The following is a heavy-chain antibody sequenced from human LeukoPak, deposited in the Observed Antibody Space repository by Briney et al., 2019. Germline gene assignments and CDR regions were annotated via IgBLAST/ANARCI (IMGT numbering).Heavy chain of an antibody. CDR3: ARVAAGIGFFQH. CDR2: IHHSGST. CDR1: GYSISSGYY. D-gene: IGHD6-13*01. V-gene: IGHV4-38-2*02. Sequence: SETLSLTRIVSGYSISSGYYWGWIRQPPGKGLEWIGNIHHSGSTYYNPALKSRVTISVDTSKNQLSLKVSSVTAADTAVYYCARVAAGIGFFQHWGQGTLVTVSS. J-gene: IGHJ1*01.